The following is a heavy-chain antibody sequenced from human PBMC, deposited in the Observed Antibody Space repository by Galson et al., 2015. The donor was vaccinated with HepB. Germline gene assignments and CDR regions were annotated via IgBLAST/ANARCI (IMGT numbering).Heavy chain of an antibody. CDR2: INAGNGNT. Sequence: QSGAEVKKPGESLKVSCKASGYTFTSYGISWVRQAPGQGLEWMGWINAGNGNTKYSQKFQGRVTITRDTSASTAYMELSSLRSEDTAVYYCARMQFDYWGQGTLVTVSS. CDR1: GYTFTSYG. J-gene: IGHJ4*02. V-gene: IGHV1-18*01. CDR3: ARMQFDY.